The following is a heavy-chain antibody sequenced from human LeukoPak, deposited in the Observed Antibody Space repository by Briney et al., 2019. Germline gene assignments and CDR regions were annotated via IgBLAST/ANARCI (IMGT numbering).Heavy chain of an antibody. D-gene: IGHD2-2*01. CDR1: GGSISSSSYY. CDR3: ARAVPHCSSTSCYYYFDY. V-gene: IGHV4-39*01. J-gene: IGHJ4*02. Sequence: SETLSLTCTVSGGSISSSSYYWGWIRQPPGKGLEWIGSIYYSGSTYYNPSLKSRVTISVDTSKNQFSLKLSSVAAADTAVYYCARAVPHCSSTSCYYYFDYWGQGTLVTVSS. CDR2: IYYSGST.